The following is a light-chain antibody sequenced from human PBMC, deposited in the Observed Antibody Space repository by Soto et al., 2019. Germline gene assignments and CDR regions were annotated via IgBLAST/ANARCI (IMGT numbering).Light chain of an antibody. V-gene: IGKV3-20*01. CDR1: QSVAGSR. Sequence: EIVLTQSPGTLSLSPGERATLSCRASQSVAGSRLAWYQQRPGQAPRLLIYGASSRVTGIPDRFSGSGSGTDFTLTISRLEPEDLAVYYCQQYGSSPRTFGQGTKVEIK. CDR3: QQYGSSPRT. J-gene: IGKJ1*01. CDR2: GAS.